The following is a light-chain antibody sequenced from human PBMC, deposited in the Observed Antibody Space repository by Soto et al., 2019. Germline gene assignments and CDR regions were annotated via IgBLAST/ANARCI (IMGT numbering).Light chain of an antibody. CDR3: QQLNTFPPFFP. CDR2: GAS. V-gene: IGKV1-9*01. J-gene: IGKJ3*01. Sequence: DIQLTQSPSFLSASVGDRVTITCRASQGIRSYLAWYRQRPGKAPELLIYGASTLRPGGASRFSGSGSGTEFTLTISSLQPEDFATYFCQQLNTFPPFFPVGPGTKVDIK. CDR1: QGIRSY.